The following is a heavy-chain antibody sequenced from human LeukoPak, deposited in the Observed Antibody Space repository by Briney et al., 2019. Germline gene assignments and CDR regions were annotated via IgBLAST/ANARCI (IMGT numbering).Heavy chain of an antibody. CDR1: GFTFSTYW. CDR3: AKSKEIAAAGELLDY. CDR2: ISGSGGTT. Sequence: PGGSLRLSCAASGFTFSTYWMHWVRQAPGKGLEWVSAISGSGGTTYYADSVKGRLTISRDNSKNTLYLQMNSLRAEDTAVYYCAKSKEIAAAGELLDYWGQGTLVTVSS. J-gene: IGHJ4*02. D-gene: IGHD6-13*01. V-gene: IGHV3-23*01.